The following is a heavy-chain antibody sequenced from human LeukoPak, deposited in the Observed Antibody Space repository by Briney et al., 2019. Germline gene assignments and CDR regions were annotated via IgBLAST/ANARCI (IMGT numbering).Heavy chain of an antibody. J-gene: IGHJ4*02. D-gene: IGHD5-12*01. CDR2: ITCNGSNK. CDR1: GFTFSSYA. Sequence: GGSLRLSCAASGFTFSSYAMHWVRQAPGKGLEWVAVITCNGSNKYYADSVKGRFTISRDNSKNTLYLQMNSLRAEDTALYYGARVAERVPRGSGYVDYFDDWRQGCLVTAPS. CDR3: ARVAERVPRGSGYVDYFDD. V-gene: IGHV3-30*04.